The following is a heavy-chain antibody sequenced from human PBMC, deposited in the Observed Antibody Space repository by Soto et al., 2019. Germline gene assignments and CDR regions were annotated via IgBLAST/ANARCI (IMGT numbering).Heavy chain of an antibody. J-gene: IGHJ4*02. CDR2: IYHSGTT. V-gene: IGHV4-4*02. CDR1: GFNFSSHG. CDR3: AFPATADFDY. Sequence: GSLRLSCTGTGFNFSSHGLSWVRQSPGRGLEWIGEIYHSGTTNYSPSLKSRVNIAVDMSTNHLSLTLISVTAADTAVYYCAFPATADFDYWGKGILVTVSS. D-gene: IGHD6-13*01.